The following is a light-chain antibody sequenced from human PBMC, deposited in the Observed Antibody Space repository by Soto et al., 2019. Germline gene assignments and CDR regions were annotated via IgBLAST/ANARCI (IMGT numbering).Light chain of an antibody. CDR2: GNS. V-gene: IGLV1-40*01. CDR1: SSNIGAGYD. CDR3: QSYDSSRSLV. Sequence: QSVLTQPPSVSGAPGQRVTISCTGSSSNIGAGYDVHWYQQLPGTAPKLLIYGNSNRPSGVPDRFSGSKSGTSASLAITGLHAEDEADYYCQSYDSSRSLVFGGGNKLTDL. J-gene: IGLJ2*01.